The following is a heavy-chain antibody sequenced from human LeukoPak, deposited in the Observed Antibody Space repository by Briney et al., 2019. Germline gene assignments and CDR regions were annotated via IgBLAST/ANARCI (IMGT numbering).Heavy chain of an antibody. Sequence: GGSLRLSCAASGFTFSSYGVHWVRQAPGKGLEWVAVISYDGSNKYYADSVKGRFTISRDNSKNTLYLQMNSLRAEDTAVYYCAKHGLTVTTGQNWGQGTLGAVSS. CDR2: ISYDGSNK. J-gene: IGHJ4*02. D-gene: IGHD4-17*01. CDR1: GFTFSSYG. V-gene: IGHV3-30*18. CDR3: AKHGLTVTTGQN.